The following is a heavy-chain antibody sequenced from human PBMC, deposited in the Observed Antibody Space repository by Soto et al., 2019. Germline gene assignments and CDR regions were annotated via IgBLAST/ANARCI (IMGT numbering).Heavy chain of an antibody. CDR2: IYYSGST. V-gene: IGHV4-39*01. CDR3: ARLLGYCSGGSCINWFDP. J-gene: IGHJ5*02. Sequence: SETLSLTCTVSGGSISSSSYYWGWIRQPPGKGLEWIGSIYYSGSTYYNPSLKSRVTISVDTSKNQFSLKLSSVTAADTAVYYCARLLGYCSGGSCINWFDPWGQGTLVTVSS. D-gene: IGHD2-15*01. CDR1: GGSISSSSYY.